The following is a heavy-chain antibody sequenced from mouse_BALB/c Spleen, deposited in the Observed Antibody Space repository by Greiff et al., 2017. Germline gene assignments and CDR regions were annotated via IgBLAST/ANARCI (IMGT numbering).Heavy chain of an antibody. Sequence: DVQLQESGPGLVKPSQSLSLTCTVTGYSITSDYAWNWIRQFPGNKLEWMGYISYSGSTSYNPSLKSRISITRDTSKNQFFLQLNSVTTEDTATYYCARENGGYYAMDYWGQGTSVTVSS. CDR2: ISYSGST. V-gene: IGHV3-2*02. J-gene: IGHJ4*01. CDR1: GYSITSDYA. CDR3: ARENGGYYAMDY.